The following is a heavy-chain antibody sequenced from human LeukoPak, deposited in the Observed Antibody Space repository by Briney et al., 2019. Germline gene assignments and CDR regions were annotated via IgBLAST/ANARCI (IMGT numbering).Heavy chain of an antibody. V-gene: IGHV3-48*03. CDR1: GFSFSVYE. CDR3: TTLTVASNFDY. Sequence: GGSLRLSCAASGFSFSVYEMHWVRQAPGRGLEWIADISGSDTSTYYADSVKGRFTISRDNAKNSLYLQMNRLRVEDTAVHYCTTLTVASNFDYWGQGTLVTVSS. CDR2: ISGSDTST. D-gene: IGHD6-19*01. J-gene: IGHJ4*02.